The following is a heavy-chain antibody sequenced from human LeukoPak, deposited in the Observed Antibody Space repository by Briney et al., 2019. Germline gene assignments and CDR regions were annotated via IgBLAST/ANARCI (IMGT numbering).Heavy chain of an antibody. D-gene: IGHD3-3*01. CDR2: TYYRSTWYN. CDR1: GDSVSSNSVT. Sequence: SQTLSLTCAISGDSVSSNSVTWNWIRRSPSRGLEWLGRTYYRSTWYNDYAVSVRGRITVNPDTSKNQFSLQLNSVTPEDTAVYYCARAAYDFWSGYYSFDYWGQGTLVTVSS. J-gene: IGHJ4*02. CDR3: ARAAYDFWSGYYSFDY. V-gene: IGHV6-1*01.